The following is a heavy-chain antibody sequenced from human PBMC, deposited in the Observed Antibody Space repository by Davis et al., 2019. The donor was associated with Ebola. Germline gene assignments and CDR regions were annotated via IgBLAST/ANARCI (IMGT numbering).Heavy chain of an antibody. CDR2: IQYSGSS. CDR1: GGSISSSY. D-gene: IGHD1-7*01. Sequence: PSETLSLTCTVSGGSISSSYWTWIRQPPGKGLEWIGYIQYSGSSKYNPSLKSRVTISADTSKNQVSLKLRSVSAADTAVYYCVRGEVDWNFYLWGQGTLVTVSS. J-gene: IGHJ4*02. CDR3: VRGEVDWNFYL. V-gene: IGHV4-59*01.